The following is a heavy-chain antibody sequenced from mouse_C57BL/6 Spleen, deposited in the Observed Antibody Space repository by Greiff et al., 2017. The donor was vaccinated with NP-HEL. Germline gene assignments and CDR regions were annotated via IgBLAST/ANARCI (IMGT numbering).Heavy chain of an antibody. J-gene: IGHJ2*01. D-gene: IGHD3-2*02. CDR3: ARCSSGYGNYFDY. CDR2: IYPGDGDT. CDR1: GYAFSSSW. V-gene: IGHV1-82*01. Sequence: VQLVESGPELVKPGASVKISCKASGYAFSSSWMNWVKQRPGKGLEWIGRIYPGDGDTNYNGKFKGKATLTADKSSSTAYMQLSSLTSEDSAVYFCARCSSGYGNYFDYWGQGTTLTVSS.